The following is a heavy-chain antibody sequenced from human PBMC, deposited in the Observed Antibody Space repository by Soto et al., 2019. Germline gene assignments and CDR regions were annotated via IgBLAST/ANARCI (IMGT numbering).Heavy chain of an antibody. CDR1: GFSFDNYG. CDR2: IKSDGTST. J-gene: IGHJ4*02. V-gene: IGHV3-23*01. D-gene: IGHD3-16*01. CDR3: AQLGLMTFSHKHYFNH. Sequence: PGGSLRLSCVASGFSFDNYGMSWVRQAPGEGLEWISAIKSDGTSTYYAASVEDRLTISRDNSKNALYLQLNSLRAEDTAVYYCAQLGLMTFSHKHYFNHWGRGTLVTVSS.